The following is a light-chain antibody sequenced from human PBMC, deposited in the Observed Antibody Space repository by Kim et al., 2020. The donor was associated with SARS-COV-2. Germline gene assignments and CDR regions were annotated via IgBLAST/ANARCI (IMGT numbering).Light chain of an antibody. CDR1: QSVRSSY. Sequence: IVLTQSPGTLSLSPGERATLPCRASQSVRSSYLAWYQQKPGQAPRLLIYDASSRATGIPDRFSGSGSGTDFTLTITRLEPEDFAVYYCQQSGSSPRTFGQGTKVDIK. V-gene: IGKV3-20*01. CDR2: DAS. J-gene: IGKJ1*01. CDR3: QQSGSSPRT.